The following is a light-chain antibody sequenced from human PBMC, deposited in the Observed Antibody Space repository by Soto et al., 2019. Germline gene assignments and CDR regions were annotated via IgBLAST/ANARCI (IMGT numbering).Light chain of an antibody. CDR2: GAS. V-gene: IGKV3-20*01. CDR1: QSVSNNY. J-gene: IGKJ1*01. CDR3: QQYGSSGT. Sequence: EIVLTQSPGTLSLSPGERATLSCSASQSVSNNYLAWYQQTPGQAPSLLIYGASNRATGIPDRFSGSGSGTDFTLTISRLEPEDFAVYYCQQYGSSGTFGQGTKVDIK.